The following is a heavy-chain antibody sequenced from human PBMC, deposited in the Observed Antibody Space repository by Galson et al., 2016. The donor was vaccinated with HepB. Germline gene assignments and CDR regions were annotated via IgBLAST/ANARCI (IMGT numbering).Heavy chain of an antibody. CDR3: ASRTERDYYGVDV. D-gene: IGHD1-1*01. CDR1: GYSFSSHW. V-gene: IGHV5-51*03. CDR2: IYAGDSDT. J-gene: IGHJ6*02. Sequence: QSGAEVKKAGESLKISCKDSGYSFSSHWIGWVRQMPGKGLEWMGMIYAGDSDTRYSPSFQGQVNISADMSIKTAYLQWSSLKASDTAIYYCASRTERDYYGVDVWGQGTTVTVSS.